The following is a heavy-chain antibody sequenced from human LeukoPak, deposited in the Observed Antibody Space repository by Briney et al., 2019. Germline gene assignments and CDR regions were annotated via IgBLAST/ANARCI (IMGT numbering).Heavy chain of an antibody. D-gene: IGHD6-19*01. J-gene: IGHJ4*02. CDR1: GGSISSYY. Sequence: PSETLSLTCTVSGGSISSYYWSWIRQPPGKGLEWIGYIYYSGSTSYNPSLKSRVTISVDTSKNQFSLKLSSVTAADTAVYYCARSGLVGWYDYWGQGTLVTVSS. CDR2: IYYSGST. V-gene: IGHV4-59*08. CDR3: ARSGLVGWYDY.